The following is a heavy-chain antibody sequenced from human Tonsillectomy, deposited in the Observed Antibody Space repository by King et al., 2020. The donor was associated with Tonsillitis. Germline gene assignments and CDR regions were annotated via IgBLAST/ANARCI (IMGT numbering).Heavy chain of an antibody. V-gene: IGHV4-61*01. J-gene: IGHJ6*02. CDR2: IYYSGGT. CDR1: GGSVSSGSYY. CDR3: ARGSAVVKNGMDV. D-gene: IGHD4-23*01. Sequence: QLQESGPGLVKPSETLSLTCTVSGGSVSSGSYYWSWIRQPPGKGLGWIGYIYYSGGTNNNPSLKGRVSTSIDTSKNQFSLKLSAVTAADTAVYYCARGSAVVKNGMDVGGQGTTVTVSS.